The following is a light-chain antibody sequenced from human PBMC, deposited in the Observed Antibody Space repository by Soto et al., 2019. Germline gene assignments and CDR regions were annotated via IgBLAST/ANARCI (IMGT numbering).Light chain of an antibody. CDR3: QQYHTYLYS. CDR1: QSIIRW. CDR2: DAT. V-gene: IGKV1-5*01. J-gene: IGKJ2*03. Sequence: DIPMTQSPSTLSASVGDSVTITCRASQSIIRWLAWYQQRPGKAPRLLIYDATNLESGVPSRFSGRRSGTEFTLTISSLQPDDFATYYCQQYHTYLYSFGQGTKLEIK.